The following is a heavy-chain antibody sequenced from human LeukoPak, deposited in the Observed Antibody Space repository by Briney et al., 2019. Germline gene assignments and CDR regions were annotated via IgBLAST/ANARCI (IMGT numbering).Heavy chain of an antibody. V-gene: IGHV1-2*02. CDR3: ARDWDYYDSWNYRSKGFGP. CDR2: INPNSGDT. Sequence: ASVTVSFTASGCTFTVYYMHWVRQAPGQGLEWMGWINPNSGDTNYAQKFQGRITVTRETSISTAYLELNRLRSDDTAVYYCARDWDYYDSWNYRSKGFGPWGQGTLVTVSS. D-gene: IGHD3-10*01. J-gene: IGHJ5*02. CDR1: GCTFTVYY.